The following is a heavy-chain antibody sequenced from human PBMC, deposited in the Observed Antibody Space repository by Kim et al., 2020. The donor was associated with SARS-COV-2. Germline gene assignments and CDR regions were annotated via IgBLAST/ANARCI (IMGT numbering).Heavy chain of an antibody. V-gene: IGHV3-33*01. CDR3: ARGGSAYGDYSSFFY. D-gene: IGHD4-17*01. CDR1: GFTFSSYG. CDR2: IWYDGSNK. J-gene: IGHJ4*02. Sequence: GGSLRLSCAASGFTFSSYGMHWVRQAPGKGLEWVAVIWYDGSNKYYADSVKGRFTISRDNSKNTLYLQMNSLRAEDTAVYYCARGGSAYGDYSSFFYWGQGTLVTVSS.